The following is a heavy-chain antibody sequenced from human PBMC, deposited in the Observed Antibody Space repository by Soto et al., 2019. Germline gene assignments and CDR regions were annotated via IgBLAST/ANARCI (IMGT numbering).Heavy chain of an antibody. V-gene: IGHV4-34*01. J-gene: IGHJ4*02. CDR2: INPSGGT. Sequence: QVQLQQWGAGLLKPSETLSLTCAVYGGSFSTDYWSWIRQPPGKGLEWIGEINPSGGTNYNPSLKSRVPISVATSQNQFSLKLSSVTAADTAVYYCARVLAARASRDFDYWGQGTLVTVSS. CDR1: GGSFSTDY. CDR3: ARVLAARASRDFDY. D-gene: IGHD6-6*01.